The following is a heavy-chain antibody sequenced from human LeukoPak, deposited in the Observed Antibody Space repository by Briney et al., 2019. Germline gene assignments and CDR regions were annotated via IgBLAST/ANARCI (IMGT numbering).Heavy chain of an antibody. D-gene: IGHD1-1*01. V-gene: IGHV4-59*01. CDR2: IYYSGST. Sequence: SETLSLTCTVSGGSTRNYYWSWIRQPPGKGLEWIGYIYYSGSTNYNPSLKSRVTISVDTSKNQFSLKLNSVTAADTAVYYCARHWNGMYYFDYWGQGTLVTVSS. J-gene: IGHJ4*02. CDR1: GGSTRNYY. CDR3: ARHWNGMYYFDY.